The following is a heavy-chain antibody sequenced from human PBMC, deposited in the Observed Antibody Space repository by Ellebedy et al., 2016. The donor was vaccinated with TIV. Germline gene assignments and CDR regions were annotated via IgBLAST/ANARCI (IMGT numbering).Heavy chain of an antibody. D-gene: IGHD6-19*01. Sequence: GESLKISCQGSAYSFINYWIVWVRQMPGRGLEWTGIIDLSDSVTRYSPSFQGQVTISVDKSISTAYLQWSSLKASDTAIYYCARGDRGSGWYWDKWGQGTLVTVSS. V-gene: IGHV5-51*01. CDR1: AYSFINYW. CDR3: ARGDRGSGWYWDK. CDR2: IDLSDSVT. J-gene: IGHJ4*02.